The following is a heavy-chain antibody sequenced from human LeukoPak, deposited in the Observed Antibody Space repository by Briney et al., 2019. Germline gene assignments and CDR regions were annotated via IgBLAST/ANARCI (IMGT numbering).Heavy chain of an antibody. V-gene: IGHV3-11*01. CDR3: ARWADYSSSFDY. CDR1: GFIFSDYY. J-gene: IGHJ4*02. CDR2: ISSSGNRI. Sequence: GGSLRLSCAVSGFIFSDYYMSWIRQAPGKGLEGVSYISSSGNRIYYADSVEGRFTISRDNAKNSLYLQMNSLRAEDTAVYYCARWADYSSSFDYWGQGTLVTVSS. D-gene: IGHD6-13*01.